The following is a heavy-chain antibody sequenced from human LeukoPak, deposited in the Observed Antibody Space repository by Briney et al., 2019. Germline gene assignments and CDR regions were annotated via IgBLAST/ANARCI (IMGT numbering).Heavy chain of an antibody. J-gene: IGHJ4*02. Sequence: GGSLRLSCAASGFTFSSYAMHWVRQAPGKGLEWVAVISYDGSNKYYADSVKGRFTISRDNAKNSLYLQMNSLRAEDTAVYYCARGYMTGSITDIDYWGQGTLVTVSS. D-gene: IGHD3-9*01. CDR2: ISYDGSNK. V-gene: IGHV3-30-3*01. CDR1: GFTFSSYA. CDR3: ARGYMTGSITDIDY.